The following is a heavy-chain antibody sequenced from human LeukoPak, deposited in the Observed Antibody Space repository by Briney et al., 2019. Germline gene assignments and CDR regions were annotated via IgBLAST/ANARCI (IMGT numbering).Heavy chain of an antibody. CDR1: GYTFTGYY. D-gene: IGHD6-13*01. CDR3: ARRSRSSSLGDCFDP. CDR2: IDPNSGDT. Sequence: ASVKISCKASGYTFTGYYVHWVRQAPGQGLEWIGWIDPNSGDTYHAQKFQGRVTMTRDTSITTAYMKLSRLRSDDTAMYYCARRSRSSSLGDCFDPWGQGTLVTVSS. V-gene: IGHV1-2*02. J-gene: IGHJ5*02.